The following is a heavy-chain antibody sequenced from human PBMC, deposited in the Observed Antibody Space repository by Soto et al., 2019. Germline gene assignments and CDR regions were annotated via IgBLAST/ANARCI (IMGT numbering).Heavy chain of an antibody. J-gene: IGHJ4*02. CDR1: GGSVSSGSYY. D-gene: IGHD5-18*01. CDR2: LYNSGST. V-gene: IGHV4-61*01. Sequence: QVQLQESGPGLVKPSETLSLTCTVSGGSVSSGSYYWPWIRQPPGKGLEWIGCLYNSGSTNYNPALKSRATISVDTSKNQFSLRLSSVTAADTAVYYCARDNGYSYGYFDYWGQGTLVTVSS. CDR3: ARDNGYSYGYFDY.